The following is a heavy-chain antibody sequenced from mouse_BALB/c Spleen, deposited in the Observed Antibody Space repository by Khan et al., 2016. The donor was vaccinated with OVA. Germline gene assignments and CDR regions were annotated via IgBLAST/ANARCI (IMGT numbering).Heavy chain of an antibody. D-gene: IGHD1-1*01. J-gene: IGHJ3*01. CDR2: INPSTDYT. Sequence: QVQLKESGAELAKPGASVKMSCKASGYTFTSYWMHWVKQRPGQGLEWIGYINPSTDYTEYNQKFKDKATLTVDKSSSTAYMQLTSLTSEDSAVYYSVNHGSSSAWFTYWGQGTLVTVSA. CDR3: VNHGSSSAWFTY. V-gene: IGHV1-7*01. CDR1: GYTFTSYW.